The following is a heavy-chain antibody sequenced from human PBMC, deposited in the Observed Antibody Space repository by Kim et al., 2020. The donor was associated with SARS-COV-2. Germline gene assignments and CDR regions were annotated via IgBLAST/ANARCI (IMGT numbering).Heavy chain of an antibody. CDR3: AIQFSFGAGASGGQFDY. CDR1: GFTFSYYA. Sequence: GGSLRLSCAASGFTFSYYAMSWVRQAPGRGLKWVSAVSGGGSGPLYADSVKGRFTISSDNSENTLYLQMNSLRAEDTAKYYCAIQFSFGAGASGGQFDYWGQGTLVTVSS. D-gene: IGHD3-10*01. J-gene: IGHJ4*02. V-gene: IGHV3-23*01. CDR2: VSGGGSGP.